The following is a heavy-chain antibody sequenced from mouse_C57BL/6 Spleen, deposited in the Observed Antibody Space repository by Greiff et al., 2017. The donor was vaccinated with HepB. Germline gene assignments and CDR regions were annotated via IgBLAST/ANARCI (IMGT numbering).Heavy chain of an antibody. D-gene: IGHD1-1*01. CDR1: GYAFSSSW. Sequence: VKLQESGPELVKPGASVKISCKASGYAFSSSWMNWVKQRPGKGLEWIGRIYPGDGDTNYNGKFKGKATLTADKSSSTAYMQLSSLTSEDSAVYFCARDYYGSSYAMDYWGQGTSVTVSS. CDR3: ARDYYGSSYAMDY. CDR2: IYPGDGDT. J-gene: IGHJ4*01. V-gene: IGHV1-82*01.